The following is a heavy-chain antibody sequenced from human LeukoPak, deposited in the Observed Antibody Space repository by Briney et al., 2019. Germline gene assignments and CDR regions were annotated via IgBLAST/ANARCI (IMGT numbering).Heavy chain of an antibody. Sequence: ASETLFLTCTVSGGSISSDYWNWIRQPRGKVLWWIGNVYYTGGTIYSPSLDSRVTIAIDTSKTQFSLKRTSVPAAGTALYYCARRTTYYDPSGYYYYIDVWGKGTPVTVSS. D-gene: IGHD3-3*01. CDR1: GGSISSDY. CDR3: ARRTTYYDPSGYYYYIDV. V-gene: IGHV4-59*12. J-gene: IGHJ6*03. CDR2: VYYTGGT.